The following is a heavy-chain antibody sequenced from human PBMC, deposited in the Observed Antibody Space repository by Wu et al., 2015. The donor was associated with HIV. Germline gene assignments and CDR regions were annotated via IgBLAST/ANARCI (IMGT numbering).Heavy chain of an antibody. CDR2: ISAYNGNT. Sequence: QVQLVQSGAEVKKPGASVKVSCKASGYTFINYGISWVRQAPGQGLEWMGWISAYNGNTNYAQQLQGRVTMTTDTSTSTAYMELRSLRSDDTAVYYCARDLFSAQIGTDYYYYYYMDVWARDHGHRLL. D-gene: IGHD1-1*01. V-gene: IGHV1-18*01. CDR1: GYTFINYG. J-gene: IGHJ6*03. CDR3: ARDLFSAQIGTDYYYYYYMDV.